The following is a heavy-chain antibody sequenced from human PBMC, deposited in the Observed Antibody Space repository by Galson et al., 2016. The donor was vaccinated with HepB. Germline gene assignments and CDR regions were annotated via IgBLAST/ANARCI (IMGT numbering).Heavy chain of an antibody. J-gene: IGHJ4*02. CDR2: ISYDGSTQ. D-gene: IGHD6-13*01. V-gene: IGHV3-30*18. CDR3: AKAYGAAGIMGN. Sequence: SGAEVKKPGESLKISCKGSGYSFTTYWIAWVRQAPGKGLEWVAAISYDGSTQYYADSVKGRFTISRDNSKNTLYLQMDSLRAEDTAVYYCAKAYGAAGIMGNWGQGTLVIVSS. CDR1: GYSFTTYW.